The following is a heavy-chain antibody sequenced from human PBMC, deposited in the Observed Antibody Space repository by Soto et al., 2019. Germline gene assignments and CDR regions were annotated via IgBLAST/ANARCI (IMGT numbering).Heavy chain of an antibody. CDR1: GLAFSSYW. Sequence: EEQMVESGGGLVQPGGSLRLSCAATGLAFSSYWMHWVRQAPGKGRVWVSRINPGGSITAYADSVKGRFTISRDNAKNTLELQMNTPRGDDTAVYYCARVPTGKYGVWNYWGQGSLVTVSS. V-gene: IGHV3-74*01. CDR3: ARVPTGKYGVWNY. J-gene: IGHJ4*02. D-gene: IGHD2-8*01. CDR2: INPGGSIT.